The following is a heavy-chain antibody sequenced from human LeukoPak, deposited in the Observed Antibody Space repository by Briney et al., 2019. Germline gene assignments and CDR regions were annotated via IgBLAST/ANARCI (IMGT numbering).Heavy chain of an antibody. CDR2: ISGSGGST. V-gene: IGHV3-23*01. J-gene: IGHJ4*02. D-gene: IGHD6-19*01. CDR1: GFTFSSYA. CDR3: AKGYSSAWYYFDC. Sequence: GGSLRLSCAASGFTFSSYAMSWVRQVPGKGLEWVSAISGSGGSTNYAGSVKGRFTISRDNSENTLYLQLNSLRAEDTALYYCAKGYSSAWYYFDCWGQGTLVTVSS.